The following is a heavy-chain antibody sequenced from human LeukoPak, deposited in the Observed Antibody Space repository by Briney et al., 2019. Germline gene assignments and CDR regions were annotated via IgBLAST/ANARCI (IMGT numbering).Heavy chain of an antibody. CDR3: ARGPDYYDSSGYYQRATYFDY. J-gene: IGHJ4*02. CDR2: INHSGST. D-gene: IGHD3-22*01. Sequence: SETLSLTCAVYGGSFSGYYWSWIRQPPGKGLEWIREINHSGSTNYNPSLKSRVTISVDTSKNQFSLKLSSVTAADTAVYYCARGPDYYDSSGYYQRATYFDYWGQGTLVTVSS. V-gene: IGHV4-34*01. CDR1: GGSFSGYY.